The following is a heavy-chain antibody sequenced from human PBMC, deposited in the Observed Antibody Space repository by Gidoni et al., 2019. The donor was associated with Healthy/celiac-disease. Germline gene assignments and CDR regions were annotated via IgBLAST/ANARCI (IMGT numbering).Heavy chain of an antibody. CDR3: AKDGGVYDFWSGYYRLSNTDY. J-gene: IGHJ4*02. D-gene: IGHD3-3*01. CDR2: ISYDGSNK. CDR1: GFTFSSSG. Sequence: QVQLVESGGGVVQPGRSLRLSCAASGFTFSSSGMHWVRQAPGKGLEWVAVISYDGSNKYYADSVKGRFTISRDNSKNTLYLQMNSLRAEDTAVYYCAKDGGVYDFWSGYYRLSNTDYWGQGTLVTVSS. V-gene: IGHV3-30*18.